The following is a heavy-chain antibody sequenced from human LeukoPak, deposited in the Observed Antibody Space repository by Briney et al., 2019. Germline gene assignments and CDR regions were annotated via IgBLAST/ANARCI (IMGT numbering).Heavy chain of an antibody. D-gene: IGHD6-13*01. CDR3: ARDGRSTWYGVGYFDY. V-gene: IGHV3-48*03. J-gene: IGHJ4*02. CDR1: GFTFSSYD. Sequence: GSLRLSCAASGFTFSSYDMNWVRQAPGKGLEWISYIRSSGSTIYYADSVKGRFTISRENAKNSLYLQMNSLRAEDTAVYCCARDGRSTWYGVGYFDYWGQGTLVTVSS. CDR2: IRSSGSTI.